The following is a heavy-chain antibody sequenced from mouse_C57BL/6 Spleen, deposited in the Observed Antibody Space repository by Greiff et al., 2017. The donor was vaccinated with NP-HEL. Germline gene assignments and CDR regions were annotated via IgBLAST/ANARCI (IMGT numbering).Heavy chain of an antibody. V-gene: IGHV5-17*01. Sequence: EVKLMESGGGLVKPGGSLKLSCAASGFTFSDYGMHWVRQAPEKGLEWVAYISSGSSTIYYADTVKGRFTISRDNAKNTLFLQMTSLRSEDTAMYYCARGLYGAWFAYWGQGTLVTVSA. J-gene: IGHJ3*01. CDR1: GFTFSDYG. CDR2: ISSGSSTI. CDR3: ARGLYGAWFAY. D-gene: IGHD1-1*01.